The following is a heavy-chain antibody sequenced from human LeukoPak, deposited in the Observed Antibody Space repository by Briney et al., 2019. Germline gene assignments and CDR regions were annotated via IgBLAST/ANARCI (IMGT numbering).Heavy chain of an antibody. CDR3: ARVNAGGVWFDP. D-gene: IGHD3-16*01. CDR1: GYTFTTYY. CDR2: INPNSGDT. J-gene: IGHJ5*02. V-gene: IGHV1-2*02. Sequence: ASVKVSCKAAGYTFTTYYVHWVRQAPGQGLEWMAWINPNSGDTNYAQKFQDRVTVTRDASISTAYMEMSRLRSDDTAVYYCARVNAGGVWFDPWGQGTLVTVSS.